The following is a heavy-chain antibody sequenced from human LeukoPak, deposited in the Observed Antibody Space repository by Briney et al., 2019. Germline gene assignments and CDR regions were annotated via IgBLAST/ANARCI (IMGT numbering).Heavy chain of an antibody. CDR1: GYTFTSYA. Sequence: ASVKVSCKASGYTFTSYAMNWVRQAPGQGLEWMGWINTNTGNPTYAQGFTGRFVFSLDTSVSTAYLQISSLKAEDAAVYYCARDISWGRGSSYYYGMDVWGQGTTVTVSS. CDR3: ARDISWGRGSSYYYGMDV. J-gene: IGHJ6*02. CDR2: INTNTGNP. D-gene: IGHD2-15*01. V-gene: IGHV7-4-1*02.